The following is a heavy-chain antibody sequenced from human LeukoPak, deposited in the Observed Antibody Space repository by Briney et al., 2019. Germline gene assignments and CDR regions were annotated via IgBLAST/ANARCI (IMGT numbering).Heavy chain of an antibody. D-gene: IGHD3-9*01. V-gene: IGHV4-39*01. CDR3: ARHSSYEGSYYDILTGYASGGDPELDY. CDR1: GGSISSSSYY. CDR2: IYYSGST. Sequence: SETLSLTCTVSGGSISSSSYYWGWIRQPPGKGLEWIGSIYYSGSTYYNPSLKSRVTISVDTSKNQFSLKLSSVTAADTAVYYCARHSSYEGSYYDILTGYASGGDPELDYWGQGTLVTVSS. J-gene: IGHJ4*02.